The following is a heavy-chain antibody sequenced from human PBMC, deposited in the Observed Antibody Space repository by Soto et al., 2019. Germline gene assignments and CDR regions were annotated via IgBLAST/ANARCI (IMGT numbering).Heavy chain of an antibody. CDR1: GGSISSSSYY. D-gene: IGHD3-10*01. CDR3: ARNQELLWFGEEKLNWFDP. V-gene: IGHV4-39*01. J-gene: IGHJ5*02. CDR2: IYYSGST. Sequence: SETLSLTCTVSGGSISSSSYYWGWIRQPPGKGLEWIGSIYYSGSTYYNPSLKSRVTISVDTSKNQFSLKLSSVTAADTAVYYCARNQELLWFGEEKLNWFDPWGQGTLVTVSS.